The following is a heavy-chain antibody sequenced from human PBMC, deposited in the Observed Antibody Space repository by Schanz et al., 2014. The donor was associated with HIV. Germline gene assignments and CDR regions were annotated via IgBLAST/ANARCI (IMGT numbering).Heavy chain of an antibody. V-gene: IGHV3-23*01. CDR2: ISTGGERT. Sequence: EVQLLESGGGLEQPGGSLRLSCAASGFIFSDYYMSWTRQAPGKGLEWVSAISTGGERTFYADSVKGRFTISRDNSKNTLYLQMNSLRAEDTAIYHCGTYNYGSGHDYWGQGTLVTVSS. CDR3: GTYNYGSGHDY. J-gene: IGHJ4*02. CDR1: GFIFSDYY. D-gene: IGHD3-10*01.